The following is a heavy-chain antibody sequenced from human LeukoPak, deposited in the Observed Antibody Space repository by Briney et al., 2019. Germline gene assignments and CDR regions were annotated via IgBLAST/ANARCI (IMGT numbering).Heavy chain of an antibody. Sequence: GGSLRLSCAASGFSFSSYSMNWVRQAPGKGLEWVACIGSSSRTIYYADSVKGRFTISRDNPKNSLYLQMNSLRDEDTAVYYCARHDYDDKSGDYWGQGTLVTVSS. CDR1: GFSFSSYS. D-gene: IGHD4-23*01. V-gene: IGHV3-48*02. J-gene: IGHJ4*02. CDR2: IGSSSRTI. CDR3: ARHDYDDKSGDY.